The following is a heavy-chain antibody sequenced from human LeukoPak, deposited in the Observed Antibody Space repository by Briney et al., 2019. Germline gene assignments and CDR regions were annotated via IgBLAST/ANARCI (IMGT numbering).Heavy chain of an antibody. Sequence: SETLSLTCTVFGGSISSYYWNWIRQPPGKGVEWIAYMFYNVSTNYSPSLKSRVIISVDTSKNQFSLKLISVTAADTAVYFCARQGSGRAFDIWGQGTMVTVSS. CDR2: MFYNVST. CDR1: GGSISSYY. CDR3: ARQGSGRAFDI. J-gene: IGHJ3*02. V-gene: IGHV4-59*08.